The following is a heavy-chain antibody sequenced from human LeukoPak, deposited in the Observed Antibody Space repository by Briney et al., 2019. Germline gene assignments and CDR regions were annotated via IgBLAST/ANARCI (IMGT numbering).Heavy chain of an antibody. CDR3: ARKGLGGELGGFDS. Sequence: GGSLRLSCAASGFTFSSYGMSWVRQAPGKGLEWVSAISGSGGSTYYADSVKGRLTISRDNSKNTLYLQMNSLRAEDTAVYYCARKGLGGELGGFDSWGQGTLVTVSS. CDR2: ISGSGGST. J-gene: IGHJ4*02. V-gene: IGHV3-23*01. D-gene: IGHD1-26*01. CDR1: GFTFSSYG.